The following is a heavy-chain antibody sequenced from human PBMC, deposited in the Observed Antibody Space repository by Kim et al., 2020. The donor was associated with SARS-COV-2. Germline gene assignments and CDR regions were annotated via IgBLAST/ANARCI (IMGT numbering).Heavy chain of an antibody. CDR3: TRDGGILTGYYDYYYYGMDG. J-gene: IGHJ6*02. CDR1: GFTFSSYA. Sequence: GGSLRLSCAASGFTFSSYAMHWVRQAPGKGLEWVAVISYDGSNKYYADSVKGRFTTSRDNSKNTLYLQMNSLRAEDTAVYYCTRDGGILTGYYDYYYYGMDGGSEGTTLTVS. CDR2: ISYDGSNK. V-gene: IGHV3-30*04. D-gene: IGHD3-9*01.